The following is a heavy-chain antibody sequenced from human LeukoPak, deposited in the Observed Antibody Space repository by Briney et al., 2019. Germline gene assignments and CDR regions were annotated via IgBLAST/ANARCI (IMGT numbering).Heavy chain of an antibody. CDR2: INPNSGGT. J-gene: IGHJ4*02. CDR1: GYTFTGYY. D-gene: IGHD3-22*01. CDR3: AKFWDLTGYLPLDY. Sequence: ASVKVSCKASGYTFTGYYMHWVRQAPGQGLEWMGWINPNSGGTNYAQKFQGRVTMTRDTSFSTAYMELSRLRSDDTAVYYCAKFWDLTGYLPLDYWGQGTLVTVSS. V-gene: IGHV1-2*02.